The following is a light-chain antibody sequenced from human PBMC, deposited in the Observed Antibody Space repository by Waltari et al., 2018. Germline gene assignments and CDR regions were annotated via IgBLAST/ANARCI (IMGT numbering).Light chain of an antibody. CDR2: RDN. J-gene: IGLJ2*01. CDR3: QVWDSNTVV. V-gene: IGLV3-9*01. CDR1: HIRSTN. Sequence: SYELTQPLSVSVALGQTARITCGGNHIRSTNVHWYQQKPGQAPVLVIYRDNNRASGIPARFSGSNSGNTATLTISRLQAGDEADYYCQVWDSNTVVFGGGTKLTVL.